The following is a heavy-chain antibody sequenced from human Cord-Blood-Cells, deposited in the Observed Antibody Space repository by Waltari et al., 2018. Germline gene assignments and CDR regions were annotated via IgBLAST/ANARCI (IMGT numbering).Heavy chain of an antibody. CDR1: GFPSSRYG. CDR2: ISYDGSNK. Sequence: QVQLVESGGGVVQPGRSLRLYCAASGFPSSRYGMHRVRPATGKGLEWVAVISYDGSNKYYADSVKGRFTISRDNSKNTLYLQMNSLRAEDTAVYYCAKVPYYDSSGDAFDIWGQGTMVTVSS. D-gene: IGHD3-22*01. CDR3: AKVPYYDSSGDAFDI. J-gene: IGHJ3*02. V-gene: IGHV3-30*18.